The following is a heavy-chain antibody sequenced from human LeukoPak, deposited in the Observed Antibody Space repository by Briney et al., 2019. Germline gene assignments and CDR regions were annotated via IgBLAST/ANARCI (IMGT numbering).Heavy chain of an antibody. CDR1: GYPFISYY. D-gene: IGHD1-1*01. CDR2: INPSGGST. J-gene: IGHJ4*02. Sequence: ASVKVSCKASGYPFISYYIHWVRQAPGQGLEWMGIINPSGGSTTYAQKFQGRVTMIRDTSTSTLHMELRSLRSEDTAVYYCARAVGSLDRYRIDYWSQGTLVIVSS. V-gene: IGHV1-46*01. CDR3: ARAVGSLDRYRIDY.